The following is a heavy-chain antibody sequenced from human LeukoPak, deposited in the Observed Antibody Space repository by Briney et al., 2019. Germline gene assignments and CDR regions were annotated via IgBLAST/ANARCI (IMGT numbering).Heavy chain of an antibody. CDR2: IIPIFGTA. Sequence: GASVKVSCEASGGTFSSYAISWVRQAPGQGLEWMGGIIPIFGTANYAQKFRGRVTITTDEATSTAYMELSSLRSEDTAVYDCATVSYGWGYYYMDVWGKGTTVTVSS. CDR1: GGTFSSYA. D-gene: IGHD5-18*01. J-gene: IGHJ6*03. V-gene: IGHV1-69*05. CDR3: ATVSYGWGYYYMDV.